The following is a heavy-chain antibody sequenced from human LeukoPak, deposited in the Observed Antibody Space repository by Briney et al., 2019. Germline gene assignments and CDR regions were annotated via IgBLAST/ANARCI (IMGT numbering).Heavy chain of an antibody. CDR3: AKDSPWELLRSDAFDI. CDR2: IRYDGSNK. V-gene: IGHV3-30*02. D-gene: IGHD1-26*01. Sequence: QSGGSLRLSCAASGFTFSSYGMHWVRQSPGKGLEWVAFIRYDGSNKYYADSVKGRFTISRDNSKNTLYLQMNSLRAEDTAVYYCAKDSPWELLRSDAFDIWGQGTMVTVSS. CDR1: GFTFSSYG. J-gene: IGHJ3*02.